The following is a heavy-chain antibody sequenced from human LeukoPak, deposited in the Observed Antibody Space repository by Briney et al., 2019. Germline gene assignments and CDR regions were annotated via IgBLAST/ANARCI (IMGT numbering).Heavy chain of an antibody. CDR1: GGSISSYY. CDR3: ARRGRIVYAPEYYFDY. CDR2: NYYSGST. D-gene: IGHD3-16*01. Sequence: SETLSLTCTVSGGSISSYYWSWIRQPPGKGLEWIGYNYYSGSTNYNPSLKSRFTISVDTSKNQFSLKLSSVTAADSAVYYCARRGRIVYAPEYYFDYWGPGTLVTVSS. V-gene: IGHV4-59*01. J-gene: IGHJ4*01.